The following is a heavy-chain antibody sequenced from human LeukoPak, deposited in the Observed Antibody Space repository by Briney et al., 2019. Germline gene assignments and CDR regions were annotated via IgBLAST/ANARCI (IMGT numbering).Heavy chain of an antibody. Sequence: PSETLSLTCTVSGGSISTYYWSWIRQPPGKGLEWIGYIYFSGSTNYNPSLKSRVTISVDTSKNQFSLNVNSVTAADTAVYYCARIGYSFRDDFWGQGTLVTVSS. CDR3: ARIGYSFRDDF. D-gene: IGHD5-18*01. CDR2: IYFSGST. V-gene: IGHV4-59*01. J-gene: IGHJ4*02. CDR1: GGSISTYY.